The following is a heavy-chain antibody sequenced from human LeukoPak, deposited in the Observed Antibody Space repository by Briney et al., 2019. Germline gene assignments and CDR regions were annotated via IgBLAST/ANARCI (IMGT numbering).Heavy chain of an antibody. D-gene: IGHD6-19*01. CDR1: GFTFSSYS. CDR3: ARAAYSNGPDY. V-gene: IGHV3-48*02. Sequence: GGAVRLSCAASGFTFSSYSMNWVRQAPGKGLEWVSYISTSSTSIYLADSVKGRFTFSRDNAKNSLYLQMSSLRDEDTAVYYCARAAYSNGPDYWGQGTLVTVSS. CDR2: ISTSSTSI. J-gene: IGHJ4*02.